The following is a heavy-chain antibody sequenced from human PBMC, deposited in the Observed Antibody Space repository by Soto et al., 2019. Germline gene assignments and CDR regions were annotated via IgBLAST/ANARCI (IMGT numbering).Heavy chain of an antibody. CDR2: IYSGGST. V-gene: IGHV3-66*01. CDR1: GFTVSSNS. D-gene: IGHD4-17*01. Sequence: EVQLVESGGGLVQPGGSLRLYCAASGFTVSSNSMSWVRQAPGKGLERVSVIYSGGSTYYADSVKGRFTISRDNSKNTLYLQMNSRRAEETAVYYCAREKSVDYYGDYGANILGQGTMVTVSS. J-gene: IGHJ3*02. CDR3: AREKSVDYYGDYGANI.